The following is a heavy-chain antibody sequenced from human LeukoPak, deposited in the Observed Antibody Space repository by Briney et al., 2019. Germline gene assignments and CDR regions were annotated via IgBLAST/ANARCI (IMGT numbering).Heavy chain of an antibody. CDR2: ISGSGSNI. CDR3: ARDSAASGSTSFDY. CDR1: GFTFSDYY. J-gene: IGHJ4*02. D-gene: IGHD6-13*01. Sequence: PGGSLRLSCAASGFTFSDYYMSWIRQAPGQGLEWVSYISGSGSNIFYADSVKGRFTISRDNAKNSLYLQMNSLGAEDTAVYYCARDSAASGSTSFDYWGQGTLVTVSS. V-gene: IGHV3-11*01.